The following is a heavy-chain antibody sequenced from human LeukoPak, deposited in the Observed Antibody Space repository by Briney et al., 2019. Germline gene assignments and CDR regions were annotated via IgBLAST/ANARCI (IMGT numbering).Heavy chain of an antibody. V-gene: IGHV4-59*08. CDR3: ARHYGGNRVFDY. Sequence: SETLSLTCTVSGGSISSYYWSWIRQPPGKGLEWIGYIYYSGSTNYNPSLKSRVTISVDTSKNQFSLKLSSVTAADTTVYYCARHYGGNRVFDYWGQGTLVTVSS. J-gene: IGHJ4*02. CDR2: IYYSGST. D-gene: IGHD4-23*01. CDR1: GGSISSYY.